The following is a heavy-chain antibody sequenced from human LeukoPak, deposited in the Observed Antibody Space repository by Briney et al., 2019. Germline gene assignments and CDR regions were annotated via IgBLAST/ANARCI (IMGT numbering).Heavy chain of an antibody. V-gene: IGHV3-23*01. Sequence: GGSLRLSCATSGFTFNSYTMTWVRQAPAQGLEWVASLGLSAIYTYYADSVKGRFTISRDDSKSTLYLQISSLRAEDTAVYFCARDATYSEGATYYDRLDYWGQGAQVTVSS. CDR1: GFTFNSYT. J-gene: IGHJ4*02. D-gene: IGHD3-22*01. CDR2: LGLSAIYT. CDR3: ARDATYSEGATYYDRLDY.